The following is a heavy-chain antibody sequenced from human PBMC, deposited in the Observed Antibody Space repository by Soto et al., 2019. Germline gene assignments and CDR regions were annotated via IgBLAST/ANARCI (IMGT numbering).Heavy chain of an antibody. J-gene: IGHJ6*02. Sequence: PCRSLRLPCAASAFTFSSYAMSWVRQAPGKGLEWVSAISGSGGSTYYADSVKGRFTISRDNSKNTLYLQMNSLRAEDTAVYYCAKYYDFWSGYLPGYGMDVWGQGTTVAVSS. CDR1: AFTFSSYA. CDR2: ISGSGGST. D-gene: IGHD3-3*01. V-gene: IGHV3-23*01. CDR3: AKYYDFWSGYLPGYGMDV.